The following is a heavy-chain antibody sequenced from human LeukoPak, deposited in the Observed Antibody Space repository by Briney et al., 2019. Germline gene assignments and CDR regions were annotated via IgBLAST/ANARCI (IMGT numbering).Heavy chain of an antibody. D-gene: IGHD3-10*01. Sequence: GGSLRLSCAASGFTFSSYAMSWVRQAPGKGLQWVSAISGSGGSTYYADSVKGRFAISRDNSKNTLYLQMNSLRAEDTAVYYCAIVGDSRDYWGQGTLVTVSS. CDR1: GFTFSSYA. V-gene: IGHV3-23*01. CDR3: AIVGDSRDY. J-gene: IGHJ4*02. CDR2: ISGSGGST.